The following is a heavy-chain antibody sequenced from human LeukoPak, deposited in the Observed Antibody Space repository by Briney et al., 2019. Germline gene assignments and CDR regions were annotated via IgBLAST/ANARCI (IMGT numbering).Heavy chain of an antibody. V-gene: IGHV1-46*01. Sequence: ASVKVSFKASGYTFINYYIHWVRQAPGQGLEWVGIIHPSGGSTTYAQKFQGRVSMTRDTSTSTVYMELSSLESDDTALYYCARHSLPGTTPFDYWGQGTLVTVSS. J-gene: IGHJ4*02. D-gene: IGHD1-1*01. CDR3: ARHSLPGTTPFDY. CDR1: GYTFINYY. CDR2: IHPSGGST.